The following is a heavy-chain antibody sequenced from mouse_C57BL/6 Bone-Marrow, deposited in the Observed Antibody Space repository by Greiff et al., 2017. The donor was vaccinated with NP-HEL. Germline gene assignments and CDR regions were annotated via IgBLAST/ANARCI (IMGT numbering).Heavy chain of an antibody. CDR1: GYAFSSSW. J-gene: IGHJ4*01. V-gene: IGHV1-82*01. CDR3: ARFDKGFYYAMDY. CDR2: IYPGDGDT. Sequence: ESGPELVKPGASVKISCKASGYAFSSSWMNWVKQRPGKGLEWIGRIYPGDGDTNYNGKFKGKATLTADKTSSTAYMQLSSLTSEDSAVYFCARFDKGFYYAMDYWGQGTSVTVSS.